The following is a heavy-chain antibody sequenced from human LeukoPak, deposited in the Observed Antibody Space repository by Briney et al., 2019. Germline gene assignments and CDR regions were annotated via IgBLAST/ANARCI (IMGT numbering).Heavy chain of an antibody. CDR2: ISSRGDST. Sequence: GGSLMLSCAASGFTFSNYAMSWVRQAPERGVEGVSTISSRGDSTYNADSVKGRFTISRDNSKNSLYLQMNNVRVEDTAVYYCAKGPRPDITVAHTVENWGQGTLVTVSS. V-gene: IGHV3-23*01. J-gene: IGHJ4*02. D-gene: IGHD6-19*01. CDR1: GFTFSNYA. CDR3: AKGPRPDITVAHTVEN.